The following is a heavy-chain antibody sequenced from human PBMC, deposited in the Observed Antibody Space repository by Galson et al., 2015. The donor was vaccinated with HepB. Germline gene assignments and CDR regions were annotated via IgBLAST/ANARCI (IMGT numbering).Heavy chain of an antibody. CDR1: GDSITNYY. CDR2: IYYSGST. J-gene: IGHJ6*03. Sequence: TLSLTCAVSGDSITNYYWSWIRQPPGKGLEWIGYIYYSGSTNYNPSLKSRVTTSMDTSTNQVSLTLSSVTAADTAVYYCARGRRGTGIITFGAGRYSNYFYYMDVWGKGTTVTVSS. CDR3: ARGRRGTGIITFGAGRYSNYFYYMDV. V-gene: IGHV4-59*01. D-gene: IGHD3-3*02.